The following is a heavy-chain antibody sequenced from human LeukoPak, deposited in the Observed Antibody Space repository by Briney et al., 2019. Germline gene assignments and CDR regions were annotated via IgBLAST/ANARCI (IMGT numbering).Heavy chain of an antibody. J-gene: IGHJ4*02. CDR1: GGSISSSTYY. V-gene: IGHV4-39*01. D-gene: IGHD1-26*01. CDR2: ITYSGST. Sequence: SETLSLTCTVSGGSISSSTYYWAWIRQSPGKGLEWIGSITYSGSTYYNPSLESRVTISVDTSKNQFSLRLISVSAVDTAVYYCARQGVGATDCWGQGTLVTVSS. CDR3: ARQGVGATDC.